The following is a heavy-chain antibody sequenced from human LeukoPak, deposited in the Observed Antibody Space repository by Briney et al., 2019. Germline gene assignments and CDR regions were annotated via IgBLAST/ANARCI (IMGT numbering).Heavy chain of an antibody. V-gene: IGHV4-34*01. J-gene: IGHJ4*02. CDR2: INHSGST. CDR1: GGSFSGYY. CDR3: ARVVRYCSSTSCGYFDY. D-gene: IGHD2-2*01. Sequence: SETLSLTCAVYGGSFSGYYWSWIRQPPGKGLEWIGEINHSGSTNYNPSLKSRVTISVDTSKNQFSLKLSSVTAADTAVYYCARVVRYCSSTSCGYFDYWGQGTLVTVSS.